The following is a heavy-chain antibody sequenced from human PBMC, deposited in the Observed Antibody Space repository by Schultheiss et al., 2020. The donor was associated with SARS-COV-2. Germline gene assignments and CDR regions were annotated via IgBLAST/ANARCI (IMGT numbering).Heavy chain of an antibody. V-gene: IGHV1-2*02. CDR2: INPNSGGT. J-gene: IGHJ4*02. Sequence: ASVKVSCKASGYTFTGYYMHWVRQAPGQGLEWMVWINPNSGGTNYAQKFQGRVTMTRDTSISTAYMELSRLRSDDTAVYYCAIPSRGYSYARDGSSHWGQGTLVTVSS. D-gene: IGHD5-18*01. CDR1: GYTFTGYY. CDR3: AIPSRGYSYARDGSSH.